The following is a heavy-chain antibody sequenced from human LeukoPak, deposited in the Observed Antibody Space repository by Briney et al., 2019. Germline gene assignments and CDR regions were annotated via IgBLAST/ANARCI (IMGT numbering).Heavy chain of an antibody. V-gene: IGHV1-46*01. CDR1: GYTFTSYY. J-gene: IGHJ6*03. CDR2: INPSGGST. CDR3: AKVRGIAAAGPYYYYYMDA. Sequence: ASVKVSCKASGYTFTSYYMHWVRQAPGQGLEWMGIINPSGGSTSYAQKFQGRVTMTRDMSTSTVYMELSRLRSDDTAVYYCAKVRGIAAAGPYYYYYMDAWGKRTTVTVSS. D-gene: IGHD6-13*01.